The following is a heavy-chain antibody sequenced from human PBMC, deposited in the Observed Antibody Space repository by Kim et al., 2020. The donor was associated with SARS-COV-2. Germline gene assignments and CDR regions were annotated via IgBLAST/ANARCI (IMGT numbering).Heavy chain of an antibody. CDR2: INVGIGNT. CDR3: ASVFSCSTHWFDP. V-gene: IGHV1-3*01. D-gene: IGHD3-10*02. J-gene: IGHJ5*02. CDR1: GCTFSSYA. Sequence: ASVKVSCKASGCTFSSYAIHWVRQAPGQGLEWMGWINVGIGNTNYSQNFQGRVTITRDKSASTAYMELSSLRSEDTAVYYCASVFSCSTHWFDPWGQGTLVTVSS.